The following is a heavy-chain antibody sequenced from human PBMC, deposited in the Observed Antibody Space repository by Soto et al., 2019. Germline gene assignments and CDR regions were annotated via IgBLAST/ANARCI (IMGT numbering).Heavy chain of an antibody. CDR2: ISAYNGNT. V-gene: IGHV1-18*01. Sequence: ASLKVSCKASGYTFTSYGISWVRQAPGQGLEWMGWISAYNGNTNYAQKLQGRVTMTRDTSTSTVYMELSSLRSEDTAVYYCARGTVITIFGVVIYGMDVWGQGTTVTVSS. CDR3: ARGTVITIFGVVIYGMDV. D-gene: IGHD3-3*01. CDR1: GYTFTSYG. J-gene: IGHJ6*02.